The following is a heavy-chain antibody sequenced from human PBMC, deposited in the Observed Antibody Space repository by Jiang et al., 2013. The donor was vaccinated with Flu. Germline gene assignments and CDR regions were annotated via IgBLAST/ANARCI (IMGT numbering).Heavy chain of an antibody. CDR1: GGSVSDSY. CDR3: ARSPGRHFFDS. D-gene: IGHD2/OR15-2a*01. J-gene: IGHJ4*02. CDR2: NTHSGNT. Sequence: LLKPSETLSLTCVVYGGSVSDSYWNWIRQPPGKGLEWIGENTHSGNTKYNPSLKSRVTISVDTSNNQFSLKLTSVTAADAALYFCARSPGRHFFDSWGQGTTVTVSS. V-gene: IGHV4-34*01.